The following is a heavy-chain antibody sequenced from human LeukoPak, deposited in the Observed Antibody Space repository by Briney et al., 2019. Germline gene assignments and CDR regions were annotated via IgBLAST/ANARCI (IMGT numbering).Heavy chain of an antibody. D-gene: IGHD1-26*01. Sequence: GGSLRLSCVASGFIFGSYSMNWVRQAPGKGLEWTAYITSDESTKSYADSVKGRFTISRDNDKNSLYLHMNSLRAEDTALYYCVRGNLGGFDPWGQGTRVTVSS. V-gene: IGHV3-48*01. CDR2: ITSDESTK. CDR1: GFIFGSYS. J-gene: IGHJ5*02. CDR3: VRGNLGGFDP.